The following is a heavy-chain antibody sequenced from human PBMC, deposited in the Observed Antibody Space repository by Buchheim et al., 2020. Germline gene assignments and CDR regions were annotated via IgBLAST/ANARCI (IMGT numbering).Heavy chain of an antibody. CDR2: ISSIVSSV. V-gene: IGHV3-48*01. Sequence: VESGGGMQQPGGSLRLSCVASGFQMSDYNMNWVRQAPGKGLEWISYISSIVSSVYYADSVKGRFTVSRADAKNSLYLHLDSLRAGDTAVYYCARDRGYCTGAVCFGFDNWGQGT. J-gene: IGHJ4*02. CDR3: ARDRGYCTGAVCFGFDN. CDR1: GFQMSDYN. D-gene: IGHD3-3*01.